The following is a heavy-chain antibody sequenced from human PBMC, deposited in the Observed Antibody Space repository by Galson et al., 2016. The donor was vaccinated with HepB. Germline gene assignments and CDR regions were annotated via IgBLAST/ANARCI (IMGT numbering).Heavy chain of an antibody. D-gene: IGHD2-2*01. Sequence: SETLSLTCTISGGSISSSSYSWGWIRQPPGKGLEWIGSIYYGGSTYYNPSLKSRVTISVDTSKNQLSLSSVTAADTAVYYCARIYHCSSTSCYHYYGMDVWGQGTTVTV. CDR1: GGSISSSSYS. CDR2: IYYGGST. J-gene: IGHJ6*02. V-gene: IGHV4-39*01. CDR3: ARIYHCSSTSCYHYYGMDV.